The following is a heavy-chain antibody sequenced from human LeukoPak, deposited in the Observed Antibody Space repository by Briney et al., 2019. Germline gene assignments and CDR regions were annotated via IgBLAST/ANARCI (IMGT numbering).Heavy chain of an antibody. V-gene: IGHV3-23*01. Sequence: GGSLRLSCAASGFTFSSYAMSWVRQAPGKGLEWVSAISGSGGSTYYADSVKGRFTISRDNSKNTLYLQMNSLRAEDTAVYYCAIYDSSGYYNYWGQGTLVTVSS. CDR3: AIYDSSGYYNY. D-gene: IGHD3-22*01. J-gene: IGHJ4*02. CDR2: ISGSGGST. CDR1: GFTFSSYA.